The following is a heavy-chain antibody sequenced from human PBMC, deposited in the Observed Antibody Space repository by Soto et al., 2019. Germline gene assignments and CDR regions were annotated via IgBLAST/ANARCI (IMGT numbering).Heavy chain of an antibody. Sequence: VXSVKVSCKAFGYPLTSYGIIWVRQAPGQGLEWMGWISAYNGNTNYAQKLQGRVTMTTDTSTSTAYMELRSLRSDDTAVYYCARDSWSGLTNAFDIWGQGTMVTVSS. V-gene: IGHV1-18*04. CDR3: ARDSWSGLTNAFDI. CDR2: ISAYNGNT. CDR1: GYPLTSYG. J-gene: IGHJ3*02. D-gene: IGHD2-21*02.